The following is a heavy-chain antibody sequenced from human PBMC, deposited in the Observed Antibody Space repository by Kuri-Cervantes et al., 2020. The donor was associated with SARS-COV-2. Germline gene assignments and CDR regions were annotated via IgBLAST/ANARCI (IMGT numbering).Heavy chain of an antibody. CDR2: INPNSGGT. D-gene: IGHD1-26*01. J-gene: IGHJ4*02. V-gene: IGHV1-2*02. Sequence: ASVKVSCKASGYTFTSYGISWVRQAPGQGLEWMGWINPNSGGTNYAQKFQGRVTVTRDTSISTAYMELSRLRSDDTAVYYCARDPSQSVGATFDYWGQGTLVTVSS. CDR3: ARDPSQSVGATFDY. CDR1: GYTFTSYG.